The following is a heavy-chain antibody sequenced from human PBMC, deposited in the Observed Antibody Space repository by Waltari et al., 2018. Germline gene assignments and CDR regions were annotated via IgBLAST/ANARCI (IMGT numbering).Heavy chain of an antibody. Sequence: EVQLLDSGGGLVQPGGSLRLSCAASGFTFSSYAMSGVRQAPGKGLEWVSAISGSGGSTYYADSVKGRFTISRDNSKNTLYLQMNSLRAEDTAVYYCAKDNSYGDDGAVDYWGQGTLVTVSS. V-gene: IGHV3-23*01. CDR1: GFTFSSYA. J-gene: IGHJ4*02. CDR3: AKDNSYGDDGAVDY. D-gene: IGHD4-17*01. CDR2: ISGSGGST.